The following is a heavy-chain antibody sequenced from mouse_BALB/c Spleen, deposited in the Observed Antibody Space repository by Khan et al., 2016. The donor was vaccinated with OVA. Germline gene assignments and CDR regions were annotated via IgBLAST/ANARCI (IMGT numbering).Heavy chain of an antibody. V-gene: IGHV2-2*02. CDR3: ARNYYYGRNAMDY. Sequence: VQLQESGPGLVQPSQSLSITCTVSGFSLTSYGVHWVRQSLGKGLEWLGVIWSGGSTDYNAAFISRLSISKDNSKSQVFFKMNSLQANDTAIYYCARNYYYGRNAMDYWGQGTSVTVSS. CDR1: GFSLTSYG. CDR2: IWSGGST. D-gene: IGHD1-1*01. J-gene: IGHJ4*01.